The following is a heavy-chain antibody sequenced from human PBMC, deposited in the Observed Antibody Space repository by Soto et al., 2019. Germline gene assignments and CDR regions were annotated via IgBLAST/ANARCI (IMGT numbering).Heavy chain of an antibody. CDR1: GYTFTSYA. J-gene: IGHJ6*03. V-gene: IGHV1-3*01. CDR3: ARGRSFHHYYYYYMDV. Sequence: GASVKVSCKASGYTFTSYAMHWVRQAPGQRLEWMGWINAGNGNTKYSQKFQGRVTITRDTSASTAYMELSSLRSEDTAVYYCARGRSFHHYYYYYMDVWGKGTTVTVSS. D-gene: IGHD2-15*01. CDR2: INAGNGNT.